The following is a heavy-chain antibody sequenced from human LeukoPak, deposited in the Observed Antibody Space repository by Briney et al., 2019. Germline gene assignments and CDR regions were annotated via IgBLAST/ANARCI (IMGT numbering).Heavy chain of an antibody. CDR2: IYFSGGT. V-gene: IGHV4-39*01. Sequence: SETLSLTCTVSGASVGSSDYYWGWIRQPPGKRLEWIGNIYFSGGTYYNPSLKSRVTMSVDTSNNQFSLKLSSVTATDTAVYYCARLFIRDIVVVPAASIDSWGQGTLVTVSS. CDR1: GASVGSSDYY. D-gene: IGHD2-2*01. CDR3: ARLFIRDIVVVPAASIDS. J-gene: IGHJ4*02.